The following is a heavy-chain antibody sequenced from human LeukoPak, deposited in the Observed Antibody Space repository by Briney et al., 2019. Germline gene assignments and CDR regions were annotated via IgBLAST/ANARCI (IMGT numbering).Heavy chain of an antibody. CDR2: ISGSGGST. CDR1: GFTFSSYA. Sequence: TGGSLRLSCAASGFTFSSYAMNWVRQAPGKGLEWVSAISGSGGSTYYADSVKGRFTISRDNSKNTLYLQMNSLRVEDTAVYYCAKEGGYCSSTSCYDYWGQGTLVTVSS. D-gene: IGHD2-2*01. CDR3: AKEGGYCSSTSCYDY. J-gene: IGHJ4*02. V-gene: IGHV3-23*01.